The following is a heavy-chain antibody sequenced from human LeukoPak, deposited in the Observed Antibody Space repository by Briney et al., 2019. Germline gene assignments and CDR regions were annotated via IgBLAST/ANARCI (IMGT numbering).Heavy chain of an antibody. CDR2: IQQLGSEK. J-gene: IGHJ6*04. Sequence: GGSLRLSCAASGFTFSNSWMSWVRQAPGKGLEWVTNIQQLGSEKYYVDSVRGRFTISRDNAKNSLYLQMSSLRAEDTAVYYCARVPPDVWGKGTTVTISS. CDR1: GFTFSNSW. CDR3: ARVPPDV. V-gene: IGHV3-7*01.